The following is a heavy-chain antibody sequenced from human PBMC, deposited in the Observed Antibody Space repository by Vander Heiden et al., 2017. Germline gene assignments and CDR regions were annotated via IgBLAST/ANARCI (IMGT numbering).Heavy chain of an antibody. CDR3: ARGTTGYYRGSYFDY. CDR2: IWLDGTNK. J-gene: IGHJ4*02. D-gene: IGHD3-9*01. CDR1: GFTFSGYG. V-gene: IGHV3-33*01. Sequence: QVQLLASGGCVVQPGRALRLSCAASGFTFSGYGMHWVRQAPGKELEWVAVIWLDGTNKYYGDSVKGRFTISRDNSKNTVYLQMNSLRAEDTAVYYCARGTTGYYRGSYFDYWGQGTLVTASS.